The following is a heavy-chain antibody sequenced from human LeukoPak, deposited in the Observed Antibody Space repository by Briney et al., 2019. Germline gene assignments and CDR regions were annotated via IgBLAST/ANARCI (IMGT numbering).Heavy chain of an antibody. V-gene: IGHV4-30-2*01. Sequence: PSETLSLTCAVSGGSISSGGYSWSWIRQPPGKGLEWIGYIYHSGSTYYNPSLKSRVTISVDRSKNQFSLKLSSVTAADTAVYYCAREPHRAGYDILTGYLYWFDPWGQGTLVTVSS. CDR1: GGSISSGGYS. CDR2: IYHSGST. D-gene: IGHD3-9*01. J-gene: IGHJ5*02. CDR3: AREPHRAGYDILTGYLYWFDP.